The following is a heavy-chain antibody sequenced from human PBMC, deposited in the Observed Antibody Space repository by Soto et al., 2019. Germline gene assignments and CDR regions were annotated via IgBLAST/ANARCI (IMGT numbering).Heavy chain of an antibody. J-gene: IGHJ4*02. CDR3: ARDKITCLFDY. Sequence: SETLSLTCTVSGGPISSYYWTWIRQPPGTGLEWIGEINHSGSTNYNPSLKSRVTILVDTSKNQFSLKLTSVTAADTAVYYCARDKITCLFDYWGQGTLVTVSS. CDR1: GGPISSYY. CDR2: INHSGST. V-gene: IGHV4-34*01. D-gene: IGHD3-10*01.